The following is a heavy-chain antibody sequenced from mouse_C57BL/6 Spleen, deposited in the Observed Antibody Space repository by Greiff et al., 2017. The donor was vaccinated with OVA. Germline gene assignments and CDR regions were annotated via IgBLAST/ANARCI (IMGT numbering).Heavy chain of an antibody. D-gene: IGHD2-1*01. Sequence: QVQLQQPGTELVKPGASVKLSCKASGYTFTSYWMHWVKQRPGQGLEWIGNINPSNGGTNYNEKFKNKATLTVDKSSSTAYMQLSSLTSEDSAVYYCARENVYGNYEDYAMDYWGQGTSVTVSS. J-gene: IGHJ4*01. V-gene: IGHV1-53*01. CDR3: ARENVYGNYEDYAMDY. CDR2: INPSNGGT. CDR1: GYTFTSYW.